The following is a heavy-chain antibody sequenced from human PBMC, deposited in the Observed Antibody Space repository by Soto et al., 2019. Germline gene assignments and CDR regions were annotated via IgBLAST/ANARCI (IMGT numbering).Heavy chain of an antibody. J-gene: IGHJ4*02. CDR3: ARGRRTAVTIDY. D-gene: IGHD4-17*01. V-gene: IGHV4-34*01. CDR2: INHSGST. CDR1: GGSFSGYY. Sequence: PSETLSLTCAVYGGSFSGYYWNWIRQPPGKGLEWIGEINHSGSTNYNPSLKSRVTISVDTSKNQFSLKLSSVTAADTAVYYCARGRRTAVTIDYWGQGTLVTVSS.